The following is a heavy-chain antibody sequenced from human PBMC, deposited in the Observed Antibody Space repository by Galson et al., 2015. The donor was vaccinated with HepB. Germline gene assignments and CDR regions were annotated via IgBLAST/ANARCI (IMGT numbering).Heavy chain of an antibody. CDR1: GGSISSGGYY. CDR3: ARAYYDFWSGYSTHYFDY. Sequence: TLSLTCTVSGGSISSGGYYWSWIRQHPGKGLEWIGYIYYSGSTYYNPSLKSRVTISVDTSKNQFSLKLSSVTAADTAVYYCARAYYDFWSGYSTHYFDYWGQGTLVTVSS. CDR2: IYYSGST. D-gene: IGHD3-3*01. V-gene: IGHV4-31*03. J-gene: IGHJ4*02.